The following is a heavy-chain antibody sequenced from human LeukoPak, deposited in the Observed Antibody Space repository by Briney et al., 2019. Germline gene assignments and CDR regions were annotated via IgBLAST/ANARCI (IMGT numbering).Heavy chain of an antibody. D-gene: IGHD5-24*01. CDR1: GFTFSNYD. CDR2: IWYDGSNK. CDR3: ARHGYNYGFDY. Sequence: PGRSLRLSCAASGFTFSNYDVHWVRQAPGKGLEWVAVIWYDGSNKYYVDSVKGRFTISRDISKNTLYLQMNSLSAEDTAVYYCARHGYNYGFDYWGQGTLVTVSP. V-gene: IGHV3-33*01. J-gene: IGHJ4*02.